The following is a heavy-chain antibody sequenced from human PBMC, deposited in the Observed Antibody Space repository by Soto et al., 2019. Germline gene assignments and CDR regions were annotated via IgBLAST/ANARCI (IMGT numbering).Heavy chain of an antibody. V-gene: IGHV3-7*03. J-gene: IGHJ4*02. Sequence: GGSLRLSCVGSGFTFSTYWMTWVRQAPGKGLAWVANIKQDGSEQYYVDSVRGRFTISRDNAKNSLYLQMNSLRAEDTAVYYCAREWSPPLAVFDYWGQGALVTVSS. CDR2: IKQDGSEQ. D-gene: IGHD1-26*01. CDR1: GFTFSTYW. CDR3: AREWSPPLAVFDY.